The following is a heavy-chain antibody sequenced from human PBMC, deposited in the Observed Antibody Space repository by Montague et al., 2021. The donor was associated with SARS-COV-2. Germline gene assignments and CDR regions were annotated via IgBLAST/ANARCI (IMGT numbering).Heavy chain of an antibody. D-gene: IGHD4/OR15-4a*01. Sequence: SETLSLTCTVSGGSIANSHKYWGWVRQPPGKGLEWIGSVLYTGTPYDHPSLTARVTISLDTSKNQFSLKMYSVTAADTATYFCVARGDSAKAGAYWGQGTLVTVSS. CDR1: GGSIANSHKY. V-gene: IGHV4-39*07. J-gene: IGHJ4*02. CDR2: VLYTGTP. CDR3: VARGDSAKAGAY.